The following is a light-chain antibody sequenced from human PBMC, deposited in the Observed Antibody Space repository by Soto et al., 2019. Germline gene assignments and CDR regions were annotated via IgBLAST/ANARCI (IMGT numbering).Light chain of an antibody. V-gene: IGLV2-14*01. CDR1: SSDVGGYIY. Sequence: QSALTQPASVSGSPGQSITISCTGTSSDVGGYIYVSWYQQHPGKAPKLMIYEVSNRPSGVSNRFSGSKSGNTASLTISGLQAEGEADYYCSSYTSTLRVVFGGGTKLTVL. CDR3: SSYTSTLRVV. J-gene: IGLJ3*02. CDR2: EVS.